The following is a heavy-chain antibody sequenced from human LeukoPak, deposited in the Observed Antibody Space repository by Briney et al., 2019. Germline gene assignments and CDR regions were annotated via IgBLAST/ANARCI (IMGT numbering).Heavy chain of an antibody. D-gene: IGHD3-10*01. V-gene: IGHV3-23*01. CDR2: ISDSGGTT. J-gene: IGHJ4*02. CDR3: AKDGRGSGSYYYFDY. Sequence: GGSLRLSCAASGFTFSSYAMAWVRQAPGKGLEWVSSISDSGGTTYYADSVKGRFTISRDNSKNTLYLQMNSLRAEDTAVYYCAKDGRGSGSYYYFDYWGQGTLVTVSP. CDR1: GFTFSSYA.